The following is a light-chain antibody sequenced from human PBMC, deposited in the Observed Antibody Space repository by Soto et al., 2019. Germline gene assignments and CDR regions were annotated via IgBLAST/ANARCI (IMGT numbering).Light chain of an antibody. J-gene: IGLJ2*01. CDR2: EVS. V-gene: IGLV2-23*02. CDR1: SSDVGSYNL. Sequence: QPASVSGSPGQSITISCTGTSSDVGSYNLVSWYQQHPGKAPKLMIYEVSKRPSGVSNRFSGSKSGNTASLTISGVQAEDEADYYCCSYAGSSTVVFGGGTKVTVL. CDR3: CSYAGSSTVV.